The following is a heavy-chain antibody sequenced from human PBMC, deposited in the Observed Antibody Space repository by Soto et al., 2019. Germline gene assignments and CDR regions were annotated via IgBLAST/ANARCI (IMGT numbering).Heavy chain of an antibody. CDR1: GGSIIGFY. CDR2: IFYAGTT. J-gene: IGHJ6*02. CDR3: ARHDVIAKFQNGMGL. V-gene: IGHV4-59*01. Sequence: SEPLSLTCPVSGGSIIGFYWSWMRQPPGKGLEWIGYIFYAGTTLYTPSLKSRVTISVDTSNNQFSLKLSSVTAADTAVYYCARHDVIAKFQNGMGLWGQGTMVTVSS.